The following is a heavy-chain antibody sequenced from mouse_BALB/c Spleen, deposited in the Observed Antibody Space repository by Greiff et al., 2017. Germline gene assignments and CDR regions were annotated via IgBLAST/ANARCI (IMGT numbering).Heavy chain of an antibody. D-gene: IGHD2-5*01. V-gene: IGHV3-8*02. CDR3: ARFYSTLYFDY. J-gene: IGHJ2*01. Sequence: EVKLMESGPSLVKPSQTLSLTCSVTGDTITSGYWNWIRKFPGNKLEYMGYISYSGSTYYNPSLKSRISITRDTSKNQYYLQLNSVTTEDTATYYCARFYSTLYFDYWGQGTTLTVSS. CDR1: GDTITSGY. CDR2: ISYSGST.